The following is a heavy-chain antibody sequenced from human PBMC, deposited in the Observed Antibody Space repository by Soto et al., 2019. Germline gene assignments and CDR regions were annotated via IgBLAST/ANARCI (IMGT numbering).Heavy chain of an antibody. J-gene: IGHJ4*02. V-gene: IGHV3-33*01. Sequence: QVQLVESGGGVVQPGRSLRLSCAASGFAFHGCAMHWVRQAPGKGLEWVAIIWYDGSNTYYGDSVKGRFTISRDNSKNTVYLQMNSLRVEDTAVYYCARDLKTRHCDYWGQGILVTVSS. D-gene: IGHD4-17*01. CDR1: GFAFHGCA. CDR3: ARDLKTRHCDY. CDR2: IWYDGSNT.